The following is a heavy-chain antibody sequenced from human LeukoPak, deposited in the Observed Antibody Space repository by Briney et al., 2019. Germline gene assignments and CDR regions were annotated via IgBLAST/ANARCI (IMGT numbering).Heavy chain of an antibody. CDR2: FSPSGGGT. CDR3: AKEGWLAPFDY. D-gene: IGHD6-19*01. J-gene: IGHJ4*02. V-gene: IGHV3-23*01. Sequence: PGGSLRLSCAASGFTFSNYAMSWVRQAPGKGLEWVSAFSPSGGGTYYADSVKGRFTISRDNSKNTLYLQMNSLRAEDTAVYYCAKEGWLAPFDYWGQGTLVTVSS. CDR1: GFTFSNYA.